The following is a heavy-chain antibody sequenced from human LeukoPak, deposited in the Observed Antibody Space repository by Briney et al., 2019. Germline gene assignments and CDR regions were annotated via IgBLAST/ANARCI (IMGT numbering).Heavy chain of an antibody. V-gene: IGHV1-8*01. D-gene: IGHD2-2*01. J-gene: IGHJ6*02. Sequence: ASVKVSCKASGYTFTSYDINWVRQATGQGLEWMGWMNPNSGNTGYAQKFQGRVTMTRNTSISTAYMELSSLRSEDTAVYYCARGVPAAWGYYYYGMDVWGRGTTVTVSS. CDR2: MNPNSGNT. CDR3: ARGVPAAWGYYYYGMDV. CDR1: GYTFTSYD.